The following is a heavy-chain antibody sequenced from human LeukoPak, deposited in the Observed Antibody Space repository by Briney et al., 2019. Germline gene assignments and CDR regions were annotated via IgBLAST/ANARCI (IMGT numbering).Heavy chain of an antibody. CDR1: GGTFSSYA. Sequence: EASVKVSCKASGGTFSSYAISWVRQAPGQGLEWMGGIIPIFGTANYAQKFQGRVTITADESTSTAYMELSSLRSEDTAVYYCARSRYCSSTSCYFPARYYSYGMDVWGQGTTVTVSS. V-gene: IGHV1-69*01. CDR2: IIPIFGTA. D-gene: IGHD2-2*01. CDR3: ARSRYCSSTSCYFPARYYSYGMDV. J-gene: IGHJ6*02.